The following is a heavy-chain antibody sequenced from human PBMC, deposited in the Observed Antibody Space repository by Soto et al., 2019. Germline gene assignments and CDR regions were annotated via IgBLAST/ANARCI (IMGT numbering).Heavy chain of an antibody. CDR3: ARDIVVVVAATPLYYYGMDV. CDR1: GGSISSYY. J-gene: IGHJ6*02. Sequence: SETLSLTCTVSGGSISSYYWSWIRQPPGKGLEWIGYIYNSGSTNYAPSLKSRVTISVDTSKNQFSLKLSSVTAADTAVYYCARDIVVVVAATPLYYYGMDVWGQGTTVTVS. V-gene: IGHV4-59*01. CDR2: IYNSGST. D-gene: IGHD2-15*01.